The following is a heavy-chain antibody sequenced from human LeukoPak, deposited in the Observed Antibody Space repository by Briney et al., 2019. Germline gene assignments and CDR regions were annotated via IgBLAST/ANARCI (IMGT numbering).Heavy chain of an antibody. V-gene: IGHV1-18*01. Sequence: ASVKVSCKASGYTFNSYDITWVRQAPGQGLEWMGWISAYNGNTNYAQKLQGRVTMTTDTSTSTAYMELRSLRSDDTAVYYCARANYYDSIGDAFDIWGQGTMVTVSS. CDR3: ARANYYDSIGDAFDI. CDR2: ISAYNGNT. D-gene: IGHD3-22*01. J-gene: IGHJ3*02. CDR1: GYTFNSYD.